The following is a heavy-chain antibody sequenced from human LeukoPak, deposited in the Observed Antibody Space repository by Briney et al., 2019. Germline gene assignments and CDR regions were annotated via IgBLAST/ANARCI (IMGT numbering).Heavy chain of an antibody. CDR1: GFTFSSYA. Sequence: GGSLRLSCAASGFTFSSYAMSWVRQAPGKGLEWVSAISGSGGSTYYADSVKGRFTISRDNSKNTLYLQMNSLRAENTAVYYCAKDPYYYDSRGHYEWGQGTLVTVSS. D-gene: IGHD3-22*01. CDR3: AKDPYYYDSRGHYE. CDR2: ISGSGGST. V-gene: IGHV3-23*01. J-gene: IGHJ4*02.